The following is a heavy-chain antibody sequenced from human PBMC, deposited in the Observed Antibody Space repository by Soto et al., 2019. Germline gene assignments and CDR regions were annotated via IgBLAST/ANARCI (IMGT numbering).Heavy chain of an antibody. CDR3: SRSATTWANWFDP. CDR1: GGSISSSSYY. J-gene: IGHJ5*02. CDR2: IYYSGST. D-gene: IGHD4-17*01. Sequence: SETLSVTCTVSGGSISSSSYYWGWIRQPPGKGLEWIGSIYYSGSTYYNPSLKSRVTISVDTSKNQFSLKLSSVTAADTAVYFCSRSATTWANWFDPWGQGTLVTVSS. V-gene: IGHV4-39*01.